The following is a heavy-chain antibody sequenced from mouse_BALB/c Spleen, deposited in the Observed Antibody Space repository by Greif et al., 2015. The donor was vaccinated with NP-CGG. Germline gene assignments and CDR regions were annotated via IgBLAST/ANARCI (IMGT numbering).Heavy chain of an antibody. J-gene: IGHJ4*01. CDR3: ARRTGTEAMDY. V-gene: IGHV1-84*02. D-gene: IGHD4-1*01. CDR2: IYPGSGNT. CDR1: GYTFTDYY. Sequence: VQLQQSGPELVKPGASVKISCKASGYTFTDYYINWVKQKPGQGLEWIGWIYPGSGNTKYNEKFKGKATLTVDTSSSTVHMQLSSLTSEDTAVYFCARRTGTEAMDYWGQGTSVTVSS.